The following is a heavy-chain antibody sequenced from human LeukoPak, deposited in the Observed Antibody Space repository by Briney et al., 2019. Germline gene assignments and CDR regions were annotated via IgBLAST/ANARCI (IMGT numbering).Heavy chain of an antibody. CDR2: IWYDGSNK. D-gene: IGHD6-19*01. J-gene: IGHJ4*02. Sequence: PGGSLRLSCAASGFTFGSYGMHWVRQAPGKGLEWVAVIWYDGSNKYYADSVKGRFTISRDNSKNTLYLQMNSLRAEDTAVYYCAKKETVAGPYIDYWGQGTLVTVSS. V-gene: IGHV3-33*06. CDR3: AKKETVAGPYIDY. CDR1: GFTFGSYG.